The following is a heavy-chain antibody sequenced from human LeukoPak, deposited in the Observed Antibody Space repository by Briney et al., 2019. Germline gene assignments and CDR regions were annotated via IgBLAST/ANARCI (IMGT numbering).Heavy chain of an antibody. D-gene: IGHD4-17*01. J-gene: IGHJ6*03. CDR2: LSSSSSYI. CDR3: AREPTVTIPWSTQEGNYMDV. V-gene: IGHV3-21*01. CDR1: GFIFSSYT. Sequence: GGSLRLFCAAAGFIFSSYTMNWVRQAAGKGLELVSSLSSSSSYIYYADSVKGRFTISRDNARNSVYLRMNTLRAEDTAVYYCAREPTVTIPWSTQEGNYMDVWGKGTTVTVSS.